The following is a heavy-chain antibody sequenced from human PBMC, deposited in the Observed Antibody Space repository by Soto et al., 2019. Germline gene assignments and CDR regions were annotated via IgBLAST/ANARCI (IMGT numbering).Heavy chain of an antibody. J-gene: IGHJ6*02. CDR2: IHYTGSV. Sequence: QVHLQESGPGLVRPSQTLSLTCTVSGGSMNSEHYHWTWIRQAPGQGLEWIGYIHYTGSVQYNPSLQSRVTMSVDTSKNVFSLNLSSVPAADTAVYFCVREDDGGDRDYYGLDVWGQGTTVTVSS. V-gene: IGHV4-30-4*01. CDR3: VREDDGGDRDYYGLDV. CDR1: GGSMNSEHYH. D-gene: IGHD2-21*02.